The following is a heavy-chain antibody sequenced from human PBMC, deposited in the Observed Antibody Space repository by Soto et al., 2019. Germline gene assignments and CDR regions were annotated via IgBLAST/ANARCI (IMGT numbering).Heavy chain of an antibody. CDR1: GGSITNSKSY. Sequence: SETLSLTCNVSGGSITNSKSYWAWIRQPPGKGLEWVGSVLYTGSAYYTPSLQSRVTISLDTSKNHFSLRLSSVTAADTAVYYCARERYYNFWSGFDGMDVWGQGTTVTVSS. CDR2: VLYTGSA. CDR3: ARERYYNFWSGFDGMDV. V-gene: IGHV4-39*02. J-gene: IGHJ6*02. D-gene: IGHD3-3*01.